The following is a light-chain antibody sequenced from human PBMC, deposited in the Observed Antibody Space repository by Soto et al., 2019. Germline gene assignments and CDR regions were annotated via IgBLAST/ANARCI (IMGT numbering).Light chain of an antibody. CDR1: SDDIGAYDY. V-gene: IGLV2-14*01. CDR2: AVS. J-gene: IGLJ1*01. Sequence: QSVLTHPSSVSASPGQAISISCTGTSDDIGAYDYVSWYQQHPGKAPKLILYAVSNRPAGVSTRFSGSKSGNTASLTISGVQVDDEADYYCSSYRSSDTLEVFGTGTKVTVL. CDR3: SSYRSSDTLEV.